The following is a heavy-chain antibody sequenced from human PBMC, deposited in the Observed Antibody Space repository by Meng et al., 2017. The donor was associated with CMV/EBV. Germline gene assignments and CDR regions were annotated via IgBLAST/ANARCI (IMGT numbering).Heavy chain of an antibody. CDR3: ASLTRSSSSKGFGY. D-gene: IGHD6-13*01. CDR1: GFTVSSNY. J-gene: IGHJ4*02. Sequence: GSLKISCAASGFTVSSNYMSWVRQAPGKGLEWVSVIYSGGSTYYADSVKGRFTISRDNSKNTLYLQMNSLRAEDTAVYYCASLTRSSSSKGFGYWGQGTLVTVSS. V-gene: IGHV3-53*01. CDR2: IYSGGST.